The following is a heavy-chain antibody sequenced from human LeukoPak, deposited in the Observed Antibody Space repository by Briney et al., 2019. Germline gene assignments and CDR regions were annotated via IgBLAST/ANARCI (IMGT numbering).Heavy chain of an antibody. Sequence: ASVKVSCKASGYTFTGYYMHWVRQAPGQGLEWMGWINPNSGGTNYAQKFQGRVTMTRDTSISTAYMELSRLRSDDTAVYYCAREPADGYCSSTSCYAWFDPWGQGTLVTVSS. CDR1: GYTFTGYY. CDR2: INPNSGGT. D-gene: IGHD2-2*03. J-gene: IGHJ5*02. V-gene: IGHV1-2*02. CDR3: AREPADGYCSSTSCYAWFDP.